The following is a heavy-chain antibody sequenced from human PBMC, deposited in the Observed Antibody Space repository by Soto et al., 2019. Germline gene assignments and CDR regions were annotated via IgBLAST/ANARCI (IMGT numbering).Heavy chain of an antibody. D-gene: IGHD3-9*01. J-gene: IGHJ4*02. CDR2: IKRDVSEQ. Sequence: PAESLSLSWDGSGFSFSLYWRRWVRQAPGKGLEWVANIKRDVSEQYYADSVKGRFTISRDNAKNSLFLEINSVKAEDTAVYYCARDKTTDDIVSGLALWGQGTLVTVSS. CDR3: ARDKTTDDIVSGLAL. V-gene: IGHV3-7*03. CDR1: GFSFSLYW.